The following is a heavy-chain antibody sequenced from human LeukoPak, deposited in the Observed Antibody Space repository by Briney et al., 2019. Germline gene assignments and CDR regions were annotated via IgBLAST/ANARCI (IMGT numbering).Heavy chain of an antibody. CDR2: ISAYNGNT. D-gene: IGHD3-10*01. V-gene: IGHV1-18*01. CDR1: GDTCTSEG. Sequence: ASVKLSCKASGDTCTSEGISRVRQAPGQGHEWMGWISAYNGNTNYAQKLQGRVTMTTDTSTSTAYMELRSLRSDDTAVYYCARDYYYGSGSYFPFEYWGQGTLVTVSS. CDR3: ARDYYYGSGSYFPFEY. J-gene: IGHJ4*02.